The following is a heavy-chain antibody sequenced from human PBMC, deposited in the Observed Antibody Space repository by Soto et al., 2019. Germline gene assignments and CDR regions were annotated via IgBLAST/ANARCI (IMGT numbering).Heavy chain of an antibody. D-gene: IGHD5-18*01. V-gene: IGHV3-74*01. CDR1: GFTFSSYW. Sequence: PGGSLRLSCAASGFTFSSYWMHWVRQVPGKGLVWVSRTNSDGSNTNYADSVKGRFTVSRDNAKNTLYLQMNSLRAEDTAVYYCAREDGYNYHYWGQGTLVTVSS. CDR2: TNSDGSNT. CDR3: AREDGYNYHY. J-gene: IGHJ4*02.